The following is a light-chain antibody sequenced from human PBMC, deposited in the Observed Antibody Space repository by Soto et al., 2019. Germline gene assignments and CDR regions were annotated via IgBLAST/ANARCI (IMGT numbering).Light chain of an antibody. CDR1: QSVSNNY. V-gene: IGKV3-20*01. J-gene: IGKJ4*01. Sequence: EIVLTQSPGTLFLSPGERATLSCRASQSVSNNYLAWYQQKPGQAPRLLIYGSSSRATGIPDRFSGSGSGTDFTLTVSRLEPEDFAVYYCQQFGNSPHTFGGGTKVEIK. CDR2: GSS. CDR3: QQFGNSPHT.